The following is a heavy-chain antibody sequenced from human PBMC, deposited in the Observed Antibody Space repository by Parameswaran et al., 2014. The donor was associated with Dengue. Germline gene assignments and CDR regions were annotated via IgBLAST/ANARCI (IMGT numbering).Heavy chain of an antibody. V-gene: IGHV3-53*05. CDR2: IYSGGST. Sequence: RWIRQPPGKGLEWVSVIYSGGSTYYADSVKGRFTISRDNSKNTLYLQMNSLRAEDTAVYYCAREVVGYDYWGQGTLVTVSS. CDR3: AREVVGYDY. D-gene: IGHD1-26*01. J-gene: IGHJ4*02.